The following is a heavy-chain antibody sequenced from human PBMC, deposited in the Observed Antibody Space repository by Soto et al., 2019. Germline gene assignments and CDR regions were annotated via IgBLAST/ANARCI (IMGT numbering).Heavy chain of an antibody. V-gene: IGHV1-8*01. D-gene: IGHD6-19*01. Sequence: QVQLVQSGAEVKKPGASVKVSCKASGYTFTSYDINWVRQATGQGLEWMGWMNPNSGNTGYAQKYQGRXTXTXXTSISTAYMELSSLRSEDTAVYYCAIERAVAGNDYWGQGTLVTVSS. CDR2: MNPNSGNT. CDR3: AIERAVAGNDY. J-gene: IGHJ4*02. CDR1: GYTFTSYD.